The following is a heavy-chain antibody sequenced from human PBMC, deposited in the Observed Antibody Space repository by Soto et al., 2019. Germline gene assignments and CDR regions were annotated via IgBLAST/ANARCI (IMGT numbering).Heavy chain of an antibody. CDR2: ISGSSSTI. V-gene: IGHV3-48*01. Sequence: GGSLRLSCAASGFTFSTYNMNWVRQAPGKGLEWVSYISGSSSTITYADSVKGRFTISRDNAKNSLYLQMNSLRAEDTAVCYCARDESYGMITFGGPSNGNFYYYMDVWGKGTTVTVSS. D-gene: IGHD3-16*01. J-gene: IGHJ6*03. CDR1: GFTFSTYN. CDR3: ARDESYGMITFGGPSNGNFYYYMDV.